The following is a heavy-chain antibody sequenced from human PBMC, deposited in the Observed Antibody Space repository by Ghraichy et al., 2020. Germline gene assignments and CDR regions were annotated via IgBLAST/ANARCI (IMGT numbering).Heavy chain of an antibody. Sequence: ESLNISCAVSGDSIISNNWWSWVRQPPGKGLEWIGEIFHSGSTNYNPSLKSRITISLDKSKNQFSLKMTPVTAADTAVYYCAREIDQLRYFDSWGQGTLVPVSS. D-gene: IGHD2-2*01. CDR1: GDSIISNNW. CDR3: AREIDQLRYFDS. CDR2: IFHSGST. V-gene: IGHV4-4*02. J-gene: IGHJ4*02.